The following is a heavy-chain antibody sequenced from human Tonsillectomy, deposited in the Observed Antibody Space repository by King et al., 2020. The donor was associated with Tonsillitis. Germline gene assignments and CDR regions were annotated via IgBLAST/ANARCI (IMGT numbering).Heavy chain of an antibody. Sequence: VQLQQWGAGLLKPSETLSLTCAVYGGSFSDYYWIWIRQPPGMGLEWIGEINHSGSTNYTPSLKSRVTILVDTSKNQFSLKLSSVTAADTAVYYCARGEGVAATDYYYYMDVWGKGTTVAVSS. J-gene: IGHJ6*03. CDR3: ARGEGVAATDYYYYMDV. CDR1: GGSFSDYY. D-gene: IGHD2-15*01. V-gene: IGHV4-34*01. CDR2: INHSGST.